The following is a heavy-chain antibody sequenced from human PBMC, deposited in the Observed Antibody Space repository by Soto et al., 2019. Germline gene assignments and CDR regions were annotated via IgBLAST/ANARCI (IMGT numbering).Heavy chain of an antibody. Sequence: PGGSLRLSCASSGFPFNNAWISWVRQVTGKGLEWVGRVKSKADGGSGDYAAPVKGRFVVSRDDSKDIVYLQMNSLKIEDTGVYYCTTDSRTTLPEIRFDYWGHGTQVTVSS. CDR3: TTDSRTTLPEIRFDY. CDR1: GFPFNNAW. CDR2: VKSKADGGSG. D-gene: IGHD1-26*01. V-gene: IGHV3-15*07. J-gene: IGHJ4*01.